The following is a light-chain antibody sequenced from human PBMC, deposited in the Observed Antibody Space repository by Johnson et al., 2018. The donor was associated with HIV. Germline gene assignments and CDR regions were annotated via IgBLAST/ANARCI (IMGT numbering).Light chain of an antibody. V-gene: IGLV1-51*01. Sequence: QPVLTQPPSVSAAPGQKVIISCSGGSSDIGNNYVSWYQQLPGTAPKLLIYDNDKRPSGIPDRFSGSKSGTSATLGITGLQTGDEADYYCETWDSSLSGYYVFGTGTKRTVL. CDR2: DND. CDR1: SSDIGNNY. CDR3: ETWDSSLSGYYV. J-gene: IGLJ1*01.